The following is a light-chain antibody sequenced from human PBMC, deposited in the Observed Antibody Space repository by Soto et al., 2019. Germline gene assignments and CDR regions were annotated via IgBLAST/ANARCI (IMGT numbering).Light chain of an antibody. V-gene: IGKV3-20*01. J-gene: IGKJ1*01. CDR2: GAS. CDR3: QQYGSSPQT. CDR1: QSVSSNY. Sequence: EIVLTQSPGTLSLSPGERATLSCRASQSVSSNYLAWYQQKPGQAPRLLIYGASYRATGIPDRFSGSGSGTDFTLTISRLEPEDFAVYYCQQYGSSPQTFGQGTKVDI.